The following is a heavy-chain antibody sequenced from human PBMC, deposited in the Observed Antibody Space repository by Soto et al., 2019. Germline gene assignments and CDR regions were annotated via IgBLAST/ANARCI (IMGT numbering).Heavy chain of an antibody. CDR2: INSDGSST. J-gene: IGHJ6*02. CDR3: ARGNPPNYYYYGMDV. CDR1: GFTFSSYW. V-gene: IGHV3-74*01. Sequence: EVQLVESGGGLVQPGGSLRLSCAASGFTFSSYWMHWVRQAPGKGLVWVSRINSDGSSTSYADSVKGRFTISRDNAKNTLYLQMNSLRAEDTAVYYCARGNPPNYYYYGMDVWGQGTTVTVSS.